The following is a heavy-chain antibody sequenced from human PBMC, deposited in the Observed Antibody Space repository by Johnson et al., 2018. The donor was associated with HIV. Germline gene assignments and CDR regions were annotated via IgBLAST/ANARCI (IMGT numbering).Heavy chain of an antibody. Sequence: QVQLVESGGGVVQPGRSLRLSCAASGFTFNTYAMHWVRQAPGKGLEWVAVISDDGNNQYYAPSVKGRFTVSRHNSKNTLYLQMNGLRADDTAVYYCARVPSRSSWYTAFDIWGQGTMVTVSS. CDR2: ISDDGNNQ. CDR3: ARVPSRSSWYTAFDI. D-gene: IGHD6-13*01. CDR1: GFTFNTYA. J-gene: IGHJ3*02. V-gene: IGHV3-30*04.